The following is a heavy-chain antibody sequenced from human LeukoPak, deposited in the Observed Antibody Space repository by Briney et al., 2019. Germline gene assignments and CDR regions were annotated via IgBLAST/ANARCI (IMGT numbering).Heavy chain of an antibody. D-gene: IGHD2-15*01. J-gene: IGHJ5*02. CDR1: GFTVSSNY. V-gene: IGHV3-66*02. CDR3: ERSIAPAKRWFDP. CDR2: IYSGGST. Sequence: GGSLRLSCAASGFTVSSNYMSWVRQAPGKGLEWVSVIYSGGSTYYADSVKGRFTISRDNSKNTLYLQMNSLRAGDTAVYYCERSIAPAKRWFDPWGQGTLVTVSS.